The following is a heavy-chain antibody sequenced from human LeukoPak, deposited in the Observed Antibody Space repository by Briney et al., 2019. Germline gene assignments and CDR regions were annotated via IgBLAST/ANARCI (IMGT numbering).Heavy chain of an antibody. CDR1: GFTFSGSA. V-gene: IGHV3-30-3*01. Sequence: GGSLRLSCAASGFTFSGSAMHWVRQAPGKGLEWVAVISYDGSNKYYADSVKGRFTISRDNSKNTLYLQMNSLRAEDTAVYYCARDRKLSPDSDHFDYWGQGTLVTVSS. CDR2: ISYDGSNK. D-gene: IGHD1-26*01. J-gene: IGHJ4*02. CDR3: ARDRKLSPDSDHFDY.